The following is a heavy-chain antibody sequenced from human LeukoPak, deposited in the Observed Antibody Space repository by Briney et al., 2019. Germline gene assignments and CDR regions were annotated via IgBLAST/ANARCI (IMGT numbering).Heavy chain of an antibody. Sequence: GGSLRLSFAASGFTFSRNCMHWVRQAPGKGLEGVAVISYDGSKKCYADSVKDRFTISRDNSKNTLYLQMSSLRAEDSAVYYCAKDRRSNWAFDSWGQGTLVTVSS. CDR1: GFTFSRNC. CDR3: AKDRRSNWAFDS. D-gene: IGHD3-16*01. J-gene: IGHJ4*02. CDR2: ISYDGSKK. V-gene: IGHV3-30*18.